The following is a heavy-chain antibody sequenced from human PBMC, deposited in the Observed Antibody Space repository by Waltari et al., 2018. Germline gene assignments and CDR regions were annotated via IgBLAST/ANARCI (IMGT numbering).Heavy chain of an antibody. Sequence: QVQLVESGGGLVKPGESLRLSCAASGFTFSDYYMSWVRQAPGKGLEWISYMGGNGRTIYYADSGKGRFAVSRDNAKSSLYLQMTALRADDPGVYYCARALSLVRGRDKGLGYWGQGTPVTVSS. CDR1: GFTFSDYY. J-gene: IGHJ4*02. V-gene: IGHV3-11*04. CDR2: MGGNGRTI. CDR3: ARALSLVRGRDKGLGY. D-gene: IGHD3-10*01.